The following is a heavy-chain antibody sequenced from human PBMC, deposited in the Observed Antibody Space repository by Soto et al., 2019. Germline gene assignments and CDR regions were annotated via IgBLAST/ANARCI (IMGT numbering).Heavy chain of an antibody. V-gene: IGHV1-69*02. CDR3: ATGPPGLPHYYMDV. CDR1: GGTFSSYT. CDR2: IIPILGIA. Sequence: GASVKVSCKASGGTFSSYTISWVRQAPGQGLEWMGRIIPILGIANYAQKFQGRVTITADKSTSTAYMELGSLRSEDTAVYYCATGPPGLPHYYMDVWGKGTTVTVSS. J-gene: IGHJ6*03.